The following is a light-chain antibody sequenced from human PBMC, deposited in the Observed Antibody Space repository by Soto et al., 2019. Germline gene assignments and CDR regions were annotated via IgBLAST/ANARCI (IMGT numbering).Light chain of an antibody. Sequence: EILLAQSPATLSLSPGERATLSCRASQSVSSYLAWYQQKPGQAPRLLIYDASNRATGIPVRFSGSGSGTDFTLTISRLEPEDFAVYYCQQRSNWPLTFGGGTKVEIK. V-gene: IGKV3-11*01. CDR3: QQRSNWPLT. CDR1: QSVSSY. CDR2: DAS. J-gene: IGKJ4*01.